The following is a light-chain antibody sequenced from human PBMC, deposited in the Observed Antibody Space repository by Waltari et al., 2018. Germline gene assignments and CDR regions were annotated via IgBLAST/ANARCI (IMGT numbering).Light chain of an antibody. CDR1: QSISSS. CDR3: QQYYSTLYT. V-gene: IGKV1-39*01. CDR2: TAS. J-gene: IGKJ2*01. Sequence: DIQMTQSPSSLSASVGDRVTITCRASQSISSSLNWFQQKPGKAPKLLISTASSLQSGVPSRFSGSGSGTDFTLTISSLQPEDFATYYCQQYYSTLYTFGQGTKVEI.